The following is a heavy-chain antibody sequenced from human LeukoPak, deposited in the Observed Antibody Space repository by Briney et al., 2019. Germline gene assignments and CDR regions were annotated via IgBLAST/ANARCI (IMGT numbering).Heavy chain of an antibody. CDR1: GGTFSSYA. J-gene: IGHJ6*03. D-gene: IGHD5-18*01. CDR2: IIPILGIA. Sequence: SVKVSCKASGGTFSSYAISWVRQAPGQGLEWMGRIIPILGIANYAQKFQGRVTITADESTSTAYMELSSLRSEDTAVYYCARGPGYSYGYKSYYYYYMDVWGKGTTVTVSS. V-gene: IGHV1-69*04. CDR3: ARGPGYSYGYKSYYYYYMDV.